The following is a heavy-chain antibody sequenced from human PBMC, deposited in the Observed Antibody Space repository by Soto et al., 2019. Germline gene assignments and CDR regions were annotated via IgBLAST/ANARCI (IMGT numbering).Heavy chain of an antibody. CDR2: IYYNANT. Sequence: QVQLQESGPGLVKPSQTLSLNCSVSGGPSRTGGYYWSWIRQHPGEGLEWVGYIYYNANTYYNPSLKIRFSISRDSSTNQFSLKLTSVTVADTAVYYCARGFGTGRLARGFDMWGQGTLVTVTS. CDR3: ARGFGTGRLARGFDM. CDR1: GGPSRTGGYY. V-gene: IGHV4-31*03. J-gene: IGHJ3*02. D-gene: IGHD3-10*01.